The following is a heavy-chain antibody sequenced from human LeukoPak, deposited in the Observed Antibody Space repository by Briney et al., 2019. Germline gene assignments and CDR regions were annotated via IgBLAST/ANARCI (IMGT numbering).Heavy chain of an antibody. CDR2: ISGSGGST. CDR1: GFTFSSYG. D-gene: IGHD5-12*01. Sequence: GGSLRLSCAASGFTFSSYGMSWVRQAPGKGLEWVSDISGSGGSTYYADSVKGRFTISRDNSKNTLYVQMNSLRAEDTAVYYCAREGVDRSFDIWGQGTMVTVSS. V-gene: IGHV3-23*01. CDR3: AREGVDRSFDI. J-gene: IGHJ3*02.